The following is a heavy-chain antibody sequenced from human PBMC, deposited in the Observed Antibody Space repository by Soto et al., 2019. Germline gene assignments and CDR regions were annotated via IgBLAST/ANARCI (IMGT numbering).Heavy chain of an antibody. CDR1: GYTFANYG. CDR2: ISVYNGNT. D-gene: IGHD6-13*01. V-gene: IGHV1-18*01. Sequence: QVQLVQSGVEVKKPGASVKVSCKASGYTFANYGITWVRQAPGQGLEWMGWISVYNGNTNYAQRLQGRVAMTTDTSXRXXYVELRGLTSDDTAVYYCARAPGYSRSWGTQTFDSWGQGTLVTVSS. CDR3: ARAPGYSRSWGTQTFDS. J-gene: IGHJ4*02.